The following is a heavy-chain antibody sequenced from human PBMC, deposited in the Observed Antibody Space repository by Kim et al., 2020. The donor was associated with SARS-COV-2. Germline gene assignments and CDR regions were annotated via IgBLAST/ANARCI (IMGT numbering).Heavy chain of an antibody. CDR1: GYTFTSYA. J-gene: IGHJ6*02. CDR3: ATYFGAAAGYYYYYGMDV. V-gene: IGHV7-4-1*02. D-gene: IGHD6-13*01. CDR2: INTNTGNP. Sequence: ASVKVSCKASGYTFTSYAMNCVRQAPGQGLEWMGWINTNTGNPTYAQGFTGRFVFSLDTSVSTAYLQISSLKAEDTAVYYCATYFGAAAGYYYYYGMDVWGQGTTVTVSS.